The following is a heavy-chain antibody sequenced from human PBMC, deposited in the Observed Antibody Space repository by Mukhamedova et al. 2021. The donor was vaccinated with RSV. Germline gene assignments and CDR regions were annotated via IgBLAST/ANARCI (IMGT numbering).Heavy chain of an antibody. D-gene: IGHD3-10*01. Sequence: GLEWVATITSDSATASYADSVKGRFALSRDNSKNTLSLQMNALRVEDTAIYYCVKDRSGSYFTPSDFDYWGQGTLVNVSS. CDR2: ITSDSATA. V-gene: IGHV3-23*01. J-gene: IGHJ4*02. CDR3: VKDRSGSYFTPSDFDY.